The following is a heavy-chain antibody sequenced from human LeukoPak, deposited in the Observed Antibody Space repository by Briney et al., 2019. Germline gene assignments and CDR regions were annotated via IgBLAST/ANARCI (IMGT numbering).Heavy chain of an antibody. D-gene: IGHD3-10*01. V-gene: IGHV3-30*04. CDR2: ISYDGSNK. Sequence: PGGSLRLSCAASGFTFSSYAMHWVRQAPGKGLEWVAVISYDGSNKYYADSVKGRFTISRDNSKNTLYLQMNSLRAEDTAVYYCARDTLVRGVIISKYYYYYGMDVWGKGITVTVSS. J-gene: IGHJ6*04. CDR1: GFTFSSYA. CDR3: ARDTLVRGVIISKYYYYYGMDV.